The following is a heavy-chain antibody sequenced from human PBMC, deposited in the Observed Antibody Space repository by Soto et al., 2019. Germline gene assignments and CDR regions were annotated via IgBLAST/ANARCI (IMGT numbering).Heavy chain of an antibody. CDR1: GGSISSYY. Sequence: PSKTLSLTCTVSGGSISSYYWSLIRQPAGKGLEWSGRIYTSGSTNYNPSLRSRVTMSVDTSKNQFSLKLSSVTAADTAVYYCARDVYYDYVWGSYRSNYYYYYGMEVWGEGTNVTVSS. CDR3: ARDVYYDYVWGSYRSNYYYYYGMEV. J-gene: IGHJ6*04. D-gene: IGHD3-16*02. V-gene: IGHV4-4*07. CDR2: IYTSGST.